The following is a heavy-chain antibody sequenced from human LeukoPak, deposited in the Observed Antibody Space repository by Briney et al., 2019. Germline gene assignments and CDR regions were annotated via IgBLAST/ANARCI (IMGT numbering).Heavy chain of an antibody. Sequence: GESLRLSCAASGFTFSSYWMSWVRQAPGKGLEWVANIKQDGSEKYYVDSVKGRFTISRDNAKNSLYLQMNTLRAEDTAVYYCASPTIFGVVIYYWGQGTLVTVSS. J-gene: IGHJ4*02. CDR3: ASPTIFGVVIYY. V-gene: IGHV3-7*01. D-gene: IGHD3-3*01. CDR1: GFTFSSYW. CDR2: IKQDGSEK.